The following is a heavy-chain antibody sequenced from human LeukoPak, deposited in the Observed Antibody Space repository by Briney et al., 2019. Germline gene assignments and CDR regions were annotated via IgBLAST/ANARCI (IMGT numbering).Heavy chain of an antibody. CDR2: IKSKTDGETT. D-gene: IGHD1-26*01. J-gene: IGHJ4*02. V-gene: IGHV3-15*01. CDR1: GFTFSNAW. CDR3: AKGGAQV. Sequence: GGSLRLSCAASGFTFSNAWMSWVRQAPGKGLEWVGRIKSKTDGETTDYAAPVKGRFTISRDDSKNTLYLQMNSLKTEDTAVYYCAKGGAQVGGQGTLVTVSS.